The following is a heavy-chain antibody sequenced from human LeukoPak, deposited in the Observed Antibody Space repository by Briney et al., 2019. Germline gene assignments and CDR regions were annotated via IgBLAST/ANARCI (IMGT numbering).Heavy chain of an antibody. CDR1: GGSFSGYY. V-gene: IGHV4-34*01. D-gene: IGHD3-3*01. J-gene: IGHJ6*03. CDR2: INHSGST. CDR3: ARAFTIFGVVIPLYYMDV. Sequence: KPSETLSLTCAVYGGSFSGYYWSWIRQPPGKGLEWIGEINHSGSTHYNPSLKSRVTISVDTSKNQFSLKLSSVTAADTAVYYCARAFTIFGVVIPLYYMDVWGKGTTVTVSS.